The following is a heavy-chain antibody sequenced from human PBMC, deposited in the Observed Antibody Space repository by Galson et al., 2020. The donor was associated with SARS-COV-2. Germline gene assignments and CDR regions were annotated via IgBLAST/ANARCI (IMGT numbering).Heavy chain of an antibody. CDR3: ARVTYYDLWSGPLGYYYYGMDV. CDR2: ISSSGSTI. J-gene: IGHJ6*02. CDR1: GFTFSDYY. Sequence: GGSLRLSCAASGFTFSDYYMSWIRQAPGKGLEWVSYISSSGSTIYYADSVKGRFTISRDNAKNSLYLQMNSLRAEDTAVYYCARVTYYDLWSGPLGYYYYGMDVWGQGTTVTVSS. V-gene: IGHV3-11*01. D-gene: IGHD3-3*01.